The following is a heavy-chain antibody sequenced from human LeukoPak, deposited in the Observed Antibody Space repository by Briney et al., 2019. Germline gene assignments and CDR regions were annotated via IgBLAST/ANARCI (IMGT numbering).Heavy chain of an antibody. Sequence: SQTLSLTCAISGDSVSSNSVAWDWIRQSPSRGPEWLGRTYYRSKWYNDYAVSVKSRITINPDTSKNQFSLQLSSVTPEDTAVYYCARDPYDSSGDFYHYGMDVWGQGTTATVSS. CDR2: TYYRSKWYN. V-gene: IGHV6-1*01. D-gene: IGHD3-22*01. CDR3: ARDPYDSSGDFYHYGMDV. CDR1: GDSVSSNSVA. J-gene: IGHJ6*02.